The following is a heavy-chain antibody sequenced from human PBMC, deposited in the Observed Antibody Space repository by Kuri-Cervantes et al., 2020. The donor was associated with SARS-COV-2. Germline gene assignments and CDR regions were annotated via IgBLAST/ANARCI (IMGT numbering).Heavy chain of an antibody. Sequence: ASVKVSCRVSGYTLTELSMHWVRQAPGKGLEWMGGFDPEDGETIYAQKFQGRVTMTEDTSTDTAYMELSSLRSEDTAMYYCAALRTYGDYSYYYYGMDVWGQGTTVTVSS. CDR1: GYTLTELS. D-gene: IGHD4-17*01. CDR3: AALRTYGDYSYYYYGMDV. J-gene: IGHJ6*02. CDR2: FDPEDGET. V-gene: IGHV1-24*01.